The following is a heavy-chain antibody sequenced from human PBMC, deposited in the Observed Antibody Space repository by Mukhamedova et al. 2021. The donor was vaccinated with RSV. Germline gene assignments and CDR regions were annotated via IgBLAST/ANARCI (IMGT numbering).Heavy chain of an antibody. CDR3: ARARLGIGAFDI. V-gene: IGHV4-34*01. J-gene: IGHJ3*02. Sequence: SGSTNYNPPLKSRVTISVDTSKNQFSLKLSSVTAADTAVYYCARARLGIGAFDIWGQWTMVTVSS. D-gene: IGHD7-27*01. CDR2: SGST.